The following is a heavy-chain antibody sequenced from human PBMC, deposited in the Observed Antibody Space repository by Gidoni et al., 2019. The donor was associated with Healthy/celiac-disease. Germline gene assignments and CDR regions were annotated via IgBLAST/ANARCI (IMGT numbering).Heavy chain of an antibody. CDR2: INSDGSST. D-gene: IGHD6-6*01. V-gene: IGHV3-74*01. Sequence: EVQLVESGGGLVQTGGSLRLSCAASRFTFSSYWRHSVRQAPGKGRVWVSRINSDGSSTSDAESVKGLFTISRDNAKNTLYLQMNSLRAEDTAVYYCARDRRTRYYYGMDVWGQGTTVTVSS. CDR1: RFTFSSYW. CDR3: ARDRRTRYYYGMDV. J-gene: IGHJ6*02.